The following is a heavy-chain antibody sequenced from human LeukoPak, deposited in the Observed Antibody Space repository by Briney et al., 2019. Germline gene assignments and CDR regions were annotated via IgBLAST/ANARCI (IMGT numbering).Heavy chain of an antibody. Sequence: ASVKVSCKASGYTFTSYDINWVRQATGQGLEWMGWMNPDSGNTDYAQKFQDRLTITRNTSISTAYMELSSLRSEDTAVYYCARVVGVAWSERRPGQYYMDVWGKGTTVTVSS. CDR3: ARVVGVAWSERRPGQYYMDV. D-gene: IGHD6-19*01. J-gene: IGHJ6*03. CDR2: MNPDSGNT. CDR1: GYTFTSYD. V-gene: IGHV1-8*03.